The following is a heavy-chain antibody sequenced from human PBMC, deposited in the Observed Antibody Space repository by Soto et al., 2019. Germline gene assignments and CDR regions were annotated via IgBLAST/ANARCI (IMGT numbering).Heavy chain of an antibody. D-gene: IGHD3-3*01. CDR1: GFTFSSYS. J-gene: IGHJ4*02. CDR3: ARGPSLEWLFFDY. V-gene: IGHV3-48*02. Sequence: GGSLRLSCAASGFTFSSYSMNWVRQVPGKGLEWVSYISSSSSTIYYADSVKGRFTISRDNAKNSLYLQMNSLRDEDTAVYYCARGPSLEWLFFDYWGQGTLVTVSS. CDR2: ISSSSSTI.